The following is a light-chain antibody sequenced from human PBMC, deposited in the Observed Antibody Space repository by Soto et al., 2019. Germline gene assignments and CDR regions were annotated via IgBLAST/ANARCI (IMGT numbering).Light chain of an antibody. CDR3: QQYGSSPTT. CDR2: GVS. J-gene: IGKJ1*01. CDR1: QSVSVN. V-gene: IGKV3-15*01. Sequence: EIVMTQSPGTLSVSPGERATLSCRASQSVSVNLAWYQQKPGQAPRLLIYGVSTRATGIPARFSGSESGTEFTLTISRLEPEDFAVYYCQQYGSSPTTFGQGTKVEIK.